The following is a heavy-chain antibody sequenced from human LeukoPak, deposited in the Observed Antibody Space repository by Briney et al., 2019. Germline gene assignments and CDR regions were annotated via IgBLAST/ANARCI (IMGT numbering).Heavy chain of an antibody. J-gene: IGHJ4*02. Sequence: PGGSLRLSCAASGFTFSNYGMSWVRQAPGKGLEWVSVISGSGYTTYYADSVKGRFTISRDNSKNTVYLQMNSLRAGDTAVYYCATKVAGRNYFDYWGQGTLVTVSS. CDR3: ATKVAGRNYFDY. D-gene: IGHD6-19*01. V-gene: IGHV3-23*01. CDR2: ISGSGYTT. CDR1: GFTFSNYG.